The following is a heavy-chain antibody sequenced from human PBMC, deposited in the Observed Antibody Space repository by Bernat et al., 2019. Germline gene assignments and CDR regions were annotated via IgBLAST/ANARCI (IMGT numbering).Heavy chain of an antibody. V-gene: IGHV1-18*04. Sequence: QVQLVQSGAEVKKPGASVKVSCKASGYTFTSYGISWVRQAPGQGLEWMGWISAYNGNTNYAQKLQGRVTMTTDTSTSTAYMQLRSLGSDDTAVYYCARVGATPPAYYYYGMDVWGQGTTVTVSS. CDR3: ARVGATPPAYYYYGMDV. J-gene: IGHJ6*02. D-gene: IGHD1-26*01. CDR2: ISAYNGNT. CDR1: GYTFTSYG.